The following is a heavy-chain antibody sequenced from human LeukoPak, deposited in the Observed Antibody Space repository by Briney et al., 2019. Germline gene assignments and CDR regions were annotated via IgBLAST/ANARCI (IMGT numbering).Heavy chain of an antibody. V-gene: IGHV3-30*02. D-gene: IGHD6-13*01. CDR3: ASGDRGTAAGNNWFNP. CDR2: IRYDGSNK. J-gene: IGHJ5*02. Sequence: PGGSLRLSCAASGFTFSSYGMHRVRQAPGKGLEWVAFIRYDGSNKYYADSVKGRFTISRDNSKNTLYLQMNSLRVEDTAVYYCASGDRGTAAGNNWFNPWGQGTLVTVSS. CDR1: GFTFSSYG.